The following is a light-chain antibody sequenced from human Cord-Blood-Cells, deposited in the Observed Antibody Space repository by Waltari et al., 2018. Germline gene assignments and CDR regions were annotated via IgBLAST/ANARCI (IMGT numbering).Light chain of an antibody. J-gene: IGKJ1*01. Sequence: DIQMTQSPSSLSASVGDIVTITCRASQSISSYLNWYQQKPGKAPKLLIYAASSLQSGVPSRFSGSGSGTDFTLTISSLQPEDFATYYCQQSYSTPQFGQGTKVEIK. CDR2: AAS. CDR3: QQSYSTPQ. V-gene: IGKV1-39*01. CDR1: QSISSY.